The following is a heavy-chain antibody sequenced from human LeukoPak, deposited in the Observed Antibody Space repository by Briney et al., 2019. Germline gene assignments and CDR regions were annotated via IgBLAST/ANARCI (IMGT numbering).Heavy chain of an antibody. J-gene: IGHJ4*02. CDR1: GGTFSCYA. D-gene: IGHD5-12*01. Sequence: GSSVKVSCKASGGTFSCYAISWVRQAPGQGLEWMGGIIPIFGTANYAQKFQGRVTITADESTSTAYMELSSLRSEDTAVYYCASHLNSGYDRYTPYYFDYWGQGTLVTVSS. V-gene: IGHV1-69*01. CDR2: IIPIFGTA. CDR3: ASHLNSGYDRYTPYYFDY.